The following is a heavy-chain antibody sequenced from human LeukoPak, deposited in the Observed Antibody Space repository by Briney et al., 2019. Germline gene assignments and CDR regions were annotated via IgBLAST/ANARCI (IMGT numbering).Heavy chain of an antibody. V-gene: IGHV3-23*01. D-gene: IGHD4-17*01. CDR3: ATRGTTVTTWAPGY. Sequence: PGGSLRLPCAASGFTFSSHAMSWVRQAPGKGLEWVSAISGSGGTTYYADSVKGRFTISRDNSKNTLYLQMISLRAEDTAVYYCATRGTTVTTWAPGYWGQGTLVTVSS. CDR1: GFTFSSHA. CDR2: ISGSGGTT. J-gene: IGHJ4*02.